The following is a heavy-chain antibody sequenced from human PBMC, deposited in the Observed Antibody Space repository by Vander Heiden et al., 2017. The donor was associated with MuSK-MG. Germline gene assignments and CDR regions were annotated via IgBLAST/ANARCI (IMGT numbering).Heavy chain of an antibody. D-gene: IGHD2-2*01. CDR1: GGSISSGDSY. CDR2: IYYSGST. J-gene: IGHJ6*03. Sequence: QVQLQESGPGLVKPSQTLSLTCTVSGGSISSGDSYWSWIRQPPGKGLEWIGYIYYSGSTYYNPSLKSRVTISVDTSKNQFSLKLSSVTAADTAVYYCAREDSVGVPAAVYYYMDVWGKGTTVTVSS. V-gene: IGHV4-30-4*01. CDR3: AREDSVGVPAAVYYYMDV.